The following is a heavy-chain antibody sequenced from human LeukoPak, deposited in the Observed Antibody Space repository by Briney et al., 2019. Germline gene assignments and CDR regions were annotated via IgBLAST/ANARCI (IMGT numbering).Heavy chain of an antibody. CDR2: IRGDNGNT. V-gene: IGHV1-18*01. J-gene: IGHJ4*02. Sequence: GASVKVSCKASGYTFTSYDINWVRQAPGQGLEWVGWIRGDNGNTNYAQKFQGRVTMTTDTSTSTVYMELKSLGSDETAVYYCARVDLLTGYYFFDYWGQGTLVTVSS. D-gene: IGHD3-9*01. CDR3: ARVDLLTGYYFFDY. CDR1: GYTFTSYD.